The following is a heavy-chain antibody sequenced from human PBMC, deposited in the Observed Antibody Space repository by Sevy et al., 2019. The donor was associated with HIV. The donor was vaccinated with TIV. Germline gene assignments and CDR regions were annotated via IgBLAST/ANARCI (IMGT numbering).Heavy chain of an antibody. CDR1: GFTFSNYW. CDR2: IKRDGSEK. J-gene: IGHJ6*02. D-gene: IGHD2-2*01. CDR3: ARDCSSTSCLWGLDV. V-gene: IGHV3-7*03. Sequence: GGSLRLSCAASGFTFSNYWMTWVRQAPGKGLEWVANIKRDGSEKYYVASVKGRFTISGDNAKKSLYLQMNSLRAEDTAVYYCARDCSSTSCLWGLDVWGQGTTVTVSS.